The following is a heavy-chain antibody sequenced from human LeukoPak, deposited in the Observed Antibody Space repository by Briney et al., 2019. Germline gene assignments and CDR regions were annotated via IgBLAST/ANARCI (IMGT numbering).Heavy chain of an antibody. CDR3: ATQGWLQSEYYFDS. D-gene: IGHD5-24*01. J-gene: IGHJ4*02. CDR2: IYHSGNT. V-gene: IGHV4-4*02. Sequence: SGTLSLTCAVSGASVSSANWWTWVRQPPGKGLEWVGEIYHSGNTIYNQSLRSRVTISLDKSKNQFSLKLSSVTAADTALYYCATQGWLQSEYYFDSWGQGTLATVSS. CDR1: GASVSSANW.